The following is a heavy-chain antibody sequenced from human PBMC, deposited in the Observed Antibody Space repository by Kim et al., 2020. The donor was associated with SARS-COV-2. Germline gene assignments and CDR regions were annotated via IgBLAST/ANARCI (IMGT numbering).Heavy chain of an antibody. D-gene: IGHD1-26*01. Sequence: SVKVSCKASGYTFTDYGFSWVRQAPGQGLEWMGWIDSDNGNTNYAQNLQGRVTMTADISTSTAYMELMSLRSDDTAMYYCVRGHYGKIVGEYWGQGTLVTVSS. V-gene: IGHV1-18*01. CDR3: VRGHYGKIVGEY. CDR2: IDSDNGNT. CDR1: GYTFTDYG. J-gene: IGHJ4*02.